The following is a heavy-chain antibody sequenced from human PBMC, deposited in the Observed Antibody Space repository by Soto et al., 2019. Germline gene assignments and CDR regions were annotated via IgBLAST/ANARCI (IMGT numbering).Heavy chain of an antibody. V-gene: IGHV4-31*03. CDR2: IYYSGST. CDR1: GDSISSGGYY. J-gene: IGHJ4*02. D-gene: IGHD4-17*01. Sequence: QVQLQESGPGLVQPSQTLSLXCTVSGDSISSGGYYWSWIRQHPGKGLEWIGYIYYSGSTFYNPSLKSRVTISVDTSKNQFSLKLSSVTAADTAVYYCARGLSVTLFDFWGQGTLVTVSS. CDR3: ARGLSVTLFDF.